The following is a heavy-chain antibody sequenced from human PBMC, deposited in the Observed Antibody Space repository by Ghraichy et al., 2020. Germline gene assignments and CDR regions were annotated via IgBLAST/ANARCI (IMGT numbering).Heavy chain of an antibody. V-gene: IGHV4-4*07. CDR1: GGSISSYY. CDR2: IYTSGST. J-gene: IGHJ3*02. Sequence: SETLSLTCTVSGGSISSYYWSWIRQPAGKGLEWIGRIYTSGSTNYNPSLKSRVTMSVDTSKNQFSLKLSSVTAADTAVYYCARDGGPLPYYDSSGSYLDAFDIWGQGTMVTVSS. CDR3: ARDGGPLPYYDSSGSYLDAFDI. D-gene: IGHD3-22*01.